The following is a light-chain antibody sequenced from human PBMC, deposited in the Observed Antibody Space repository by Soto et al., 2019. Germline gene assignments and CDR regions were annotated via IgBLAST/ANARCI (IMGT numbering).Light chain of an antibody. J-gene: IGKJ2*01. CDR3: QQYNIYPFT. CDR2: TAS. CDR1: QSISTW. V-gene: IGKV1-5*03. Sequence: DIQMTQSPSTLSASVGDRVTITCRASQSISTWLAWYQQKPGKAPKLLIYTASTLETGVPSRFSGSGSGTEFTLTIRSLQPDDFTTYYCQQYNIYPFTFGQGTKLEIK.